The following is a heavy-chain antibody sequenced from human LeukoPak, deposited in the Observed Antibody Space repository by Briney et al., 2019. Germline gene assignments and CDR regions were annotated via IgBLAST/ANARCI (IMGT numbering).Heavy chain of an antibody. CDR2: IYSGGST. D-gene: IGHD3-22*01. V-gene: IGHV3-53*01. CDR1: GFTVSSNY. Sequence: GGSLRLSCATSGFTVSSNYMSWVRQAPGKGLEWVSVIYSGGSTYYADSVKGRFAISRDNAKNSLYLQMNSLRAEDTALYYCAREVSEGFDFWGQGTLVTVSS. J-gene: IGHJ4*02. CDR3: AREVSEGFDF.